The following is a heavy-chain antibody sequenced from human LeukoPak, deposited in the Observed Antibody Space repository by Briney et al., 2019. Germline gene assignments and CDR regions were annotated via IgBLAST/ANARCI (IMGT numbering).Heavy chain of an antibody. Sequence: GASVKVSCKASGYTFTGYYIHWVRQAPGQGLEWLGWINPNSGDTNYAQKFQGRVTMTRDTSISTAYMELSRLRSDDTAVYYCARRKYSSGFFDYWGQGALVTVSS. CDR3: ARRKYSSGFFDY. D-gene: IGHD6-19*01. CDR2: INPNSGDT. CDR1: GYTFTGYY. V-gene: IGHV1-2*02. J-gene: IGHJ4*02.